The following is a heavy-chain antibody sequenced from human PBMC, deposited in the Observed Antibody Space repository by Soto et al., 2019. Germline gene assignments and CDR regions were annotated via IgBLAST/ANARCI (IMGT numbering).Heavy chain of an antibody. V-gene: IGHV4-31*03. CDR1: GGSISSVGHY. D-gene: IGHD6-25*01. Sequence: SETLSLTCSVSGGSISSVGHYWTWIRQQPGKGLEWIGYIYYSGSTDYNPSLKSRVTISVDWSKNQFSLNLSSVTAADTAIYYCARESGGYDSSTRYGLDVWGQGTTVTAP. CDR3: ARESGGYDSSTRYGLDV. CDR2: IYYSGST. J-gene: IGHJ6*02.